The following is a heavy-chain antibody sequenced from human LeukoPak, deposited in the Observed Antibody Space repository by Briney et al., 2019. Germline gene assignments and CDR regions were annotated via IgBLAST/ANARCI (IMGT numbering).Heavy chain of an antibody. CDR2: IYSSGST. J-gene: IGHJ4*02. CDR1: GFIVSSNY. CDR3: ARDGRGILEF. Sequence: PGGSLRLSCTASGFIVSSNYMSWVRQAPGKGLEWVSVIYSSGSTYFADSVKGRFTISRDNSKNTVYLQMNSLKAGDTAVYYCARDGRGILEFWGQGALVTVSS. V-gene: IGHV3-53*01. D-gene: IGHD1-1*01.